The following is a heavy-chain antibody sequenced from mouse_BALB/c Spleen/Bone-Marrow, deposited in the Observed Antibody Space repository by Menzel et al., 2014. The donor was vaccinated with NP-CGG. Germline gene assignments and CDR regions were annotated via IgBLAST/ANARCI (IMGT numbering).Heavy chain of an antibody. Sequence: EVQLVESGAELVKPGASVKLSCTASGFNIKDTYMHWVKQRPEQGLEWIGRIDPANGNTKYDPKFQGKATITADTSSNTAYLQLSSLTSEDTAVYYCARGGKLGRGYFDVWGAGTTVTVSS. J-gene: IGHJ1*01. CDR2: IDPANGNT. V-gene: IGHV14-3*02. CDR3: ARGGKLGRGYFDV. CDR1: GFNIKDTY. D-gene: IGHD4-1*01.